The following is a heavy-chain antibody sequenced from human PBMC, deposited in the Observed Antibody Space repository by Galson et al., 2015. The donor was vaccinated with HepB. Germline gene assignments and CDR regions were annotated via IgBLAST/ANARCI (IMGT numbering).Heavy chain of an antibody. CDR1: GFTFSSYS. CDR2: ISSSSYI. D-gene: IGHD6-13*01. Sequence: SLRLSCAASGFTFSSYSMNWVRQAPGKGLEWVSSISSSSYIYYADSVKGRFTISRDNAKNSLYLQMNSLRAEDTAVYYCARLSDSSWYYFDYWGQGTLVTVSS. J-gene: IGHJ4*02. CDR3: ARLSDSSWYYFDY. V-gene: IGHV3-21*01.